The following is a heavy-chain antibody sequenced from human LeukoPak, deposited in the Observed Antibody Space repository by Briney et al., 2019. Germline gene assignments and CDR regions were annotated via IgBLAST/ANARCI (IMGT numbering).Heavy chain of an antibody. V-gene: IGHV1-69*13. J-gene: IGHJ3*02. CDR1: GGTFSSYA. CDR3: ARGSYSSGWYSWGLDAFDI. Sequence: ASVKVSCKASGGTFSSYAISWVRQAPGQGLEWMGGIIPIFGTASYAQKFQGRVTITADESTSTAYMELSSLRSEDTAVYYCARGSYSSGWYSWGLDAFDIWGQGTMVTVSS. CDR2: IIPIFGTA. D-gene: IGHD6-19*01.